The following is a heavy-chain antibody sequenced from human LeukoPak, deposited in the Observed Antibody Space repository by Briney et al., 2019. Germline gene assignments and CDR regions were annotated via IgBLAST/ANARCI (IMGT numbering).Heavy chain of an antibody. Sequence: GGSLRLSCAASGFTLSSYWMSWVRQAPGKGLEWVANIKQVGGEKYYLESVRGRFTISRDNAKNSLFLQMNSLRAEDTAVYYCARGAYGPGSFPFDCWGQGTLVTVSS. CDR3: ARGAYGPGSFPFDC. CDR1: GFTLSSYW. V-gene: IGHV3-7*01. D-gene: IGHD3-10*01. J-gene: IGHJ4*02. CDR2: IKQVGGEK.